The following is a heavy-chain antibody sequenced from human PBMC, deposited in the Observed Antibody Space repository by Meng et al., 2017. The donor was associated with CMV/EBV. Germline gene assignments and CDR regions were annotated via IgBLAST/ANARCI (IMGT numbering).Heavy chain of an antibody. CDR3: ARDSAVAGVVDY. V-gene: IGHV4-39*07. J-gene: IGHJ4*02. CDR2: IYYSGST. CDR1: GRSISSSSYY. Sequence: LYRQTPGPVLVQPPETLSLTCTVSGRSISSSSYYWGWIRQPPGKGLEWIGSIYYSGSTYYNPSLKSRVTISVDTSKNQFSLKLSSVTAADTAVYYCARDSAVAGVVDYWGQGTLVTVSS. D-gene: IGHD6-19*01.